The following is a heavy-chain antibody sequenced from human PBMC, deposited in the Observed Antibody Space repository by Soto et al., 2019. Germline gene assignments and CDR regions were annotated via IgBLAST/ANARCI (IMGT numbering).Heavy chain of an antibody. CDR3: AQDSHYFGSGSLDY. D-gene: IGHD3-10*01. Sequence: EVQLLESGGGLTQPGGSLRLSCAASGFTFSSSAMNWVRQAPGKGLVWLASISGRGSSTFYAASVTGRFTISRDNSNNTLYLQMNSLRAEDTAVYYCAQDSHYFGSGSLDYWGQGTLVTVSS. CDR1: GFTFSSSA. CDR2: ISGRGSST. J-gene: IGHJ4*02. V-gene: IGHV3-23*01.